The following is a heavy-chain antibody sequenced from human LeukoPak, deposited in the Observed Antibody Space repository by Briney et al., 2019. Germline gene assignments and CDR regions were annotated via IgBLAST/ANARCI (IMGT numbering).Heavy chain of an antibody. J-gene: IGHJ4*02. CDR3: ARIGYYDSSGYYSYYFDY. CDR1: GGSISSSSYY. CDR2: IYYSGST. V-gene: IGHV4-39*07. D-gene: IGHD3-22*01. Sequence: SETLSLTCTVSGGSISSSSYYWGWIRQPPGKGLEWIGSIYYSGSTYYNPSLKSRVTISVDTSKNQFSLKLSSVTAADTAVYYCARIGYYDSSGYYSYYFDYWGQGTLVTVSS.